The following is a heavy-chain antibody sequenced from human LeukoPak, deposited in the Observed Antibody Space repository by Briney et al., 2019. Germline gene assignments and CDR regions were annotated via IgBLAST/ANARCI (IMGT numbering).Heavy chain of an antibody. Sequence: PGGSLRLSCAASGFTFSSYGMPWVRQAPGKGLEWVSVIWYDGSNNYYADSVKGRFTISRDNSKNTLYLQMNSLRAEDTAVYYCARADYGDYDRRFDYWGQGTLVTVSS. CDR3: ARADYGDYDRRFDY. CDR2: IWYDGSNN. J-gene: IGHJ4*02. CDR1: GFTFSSYG. V-gene: IGHV3-33*01. D-gene: IGHD4-17*01.